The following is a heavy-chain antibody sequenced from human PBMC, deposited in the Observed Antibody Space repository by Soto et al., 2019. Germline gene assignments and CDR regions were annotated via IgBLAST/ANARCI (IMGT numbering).Heavy chain of an antibody. CDR2: ISGSGGST. CDR1: GFTFSNFA. D-gene: IGHD4-17*01. V-gene: IGHV3-23*01. J-gene: IGHJ3*01. Sequence: PGGSLRLSCAASGFTFSNFAMSWVRQSPGKGLEWVSTISGSGGSTYYADSVKGRFTISRDSSKNTLFLQMNTLRAEDTAVYFWAKGSLSTGGMGAPGKMVPVSS. CDR3: AKGSLSTGGM.